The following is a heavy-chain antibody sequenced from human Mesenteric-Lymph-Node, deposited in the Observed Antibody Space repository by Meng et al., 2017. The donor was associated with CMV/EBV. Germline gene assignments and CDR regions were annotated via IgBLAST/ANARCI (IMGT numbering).Heavy chain of an antibody. V-gene: IGHV4-31*02. CDR1: SLSSGGYY. J-gene: IGHJ4*02. Sequence: SLSSGGYYWGWIRQHPGKGLEWIGYIYYSASTYPNPSLKSRVTISVDTSKNQFSLKLSSVTAADTAVYYCARVPPALEYYDQYYFDYWGQGTLVTVSS. CDR2: IYYSAST. D-gene: IGHD3-3*01. CDR3: ARVPPALEYYDQYYFDY.